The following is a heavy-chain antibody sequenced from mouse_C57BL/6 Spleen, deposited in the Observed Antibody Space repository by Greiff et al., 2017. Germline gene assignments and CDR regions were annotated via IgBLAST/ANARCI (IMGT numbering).Heavy chain of an antibody. Sequence: EVQGVESGGGLVKPGGSLKLSCAASGFTFSDYGMHWVRQAPEKGLEWVAYISSGSSTIYYADTVKGRVTITRDNAQHTLFLQMTSLRSEDTAMYYCERRGDWYFDVWGTGTTVTVSS. CDR1: GFTFSDYG. CDR2: ISSGSSTI. D-gene: IGHD1-1*02. V-gene: IGHV5-17*01. J-gene: IGHJ1*03. CDR3: ERRGDWYFDV.